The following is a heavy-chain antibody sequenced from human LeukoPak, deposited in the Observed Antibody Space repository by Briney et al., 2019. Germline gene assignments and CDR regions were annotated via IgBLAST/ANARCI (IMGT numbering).Heavy chain of an antibody. V-gene: IGHV3-7*01. D-gene: IGHD3-10*01. Sequence: PGGSLRLSCAASGFTFSIYAMSWVRQAPGKGLEWVANIKQDGSEKYYVDSVKGRFTISRDNAKNSLYLQMNSLRAEDTAVYYCATSYGSGFSSVCHYWGQGTLVTVSS. CDR1: GFTFSIYA. J-gene: IGHJ4*02. CDR3: ATSYGSGFSSVCHY. CDR2: IKQDGSEK.